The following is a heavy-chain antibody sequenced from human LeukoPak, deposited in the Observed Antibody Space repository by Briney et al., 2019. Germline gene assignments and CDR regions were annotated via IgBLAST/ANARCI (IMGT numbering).Heavy chain of an antibody. Sequence: PGGSLRLSXAASGFTLSTYAIHWVRQAPGKGLEFVTGITSNGVSTYYGNSVKGRFTISRDNSKNTLYLQMGSLRAEDMAVYYCATRDYYDSSGYMRWGQGTLVTVSS. CDR3: ATRDYYDSSGYMR. CDR1: GFTLSTYA. D-gene: IGHD3-22*01. J-gene: IGHJ4*02. V-gene: IGHV3-64*01. CDR2: ITSNGVST.